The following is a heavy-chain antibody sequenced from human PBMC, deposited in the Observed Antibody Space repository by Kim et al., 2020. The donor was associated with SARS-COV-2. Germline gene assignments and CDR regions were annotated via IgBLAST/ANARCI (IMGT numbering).Heavy chain of an antibody. Sequence: GGSLRLSCAASGFTFSSYWMSWVRQAPGKGLEWVANIKQDGSAKYYVDSVKGRFAISRDNAKNSLYLQMNSLRAEDTAVYYCARDRGQGYQLLPEYDYYYGMEGRGRGATVTDSS. CDR1: GFTFSSYW. CDR2: IKQDGSAK. D-gene: IGHD2-2*01. V-gene: IGHV3-7*03. CDR3: ARDRGQGYQLLPEYDYYYGMEG. J-gene: IGHJ6*01.